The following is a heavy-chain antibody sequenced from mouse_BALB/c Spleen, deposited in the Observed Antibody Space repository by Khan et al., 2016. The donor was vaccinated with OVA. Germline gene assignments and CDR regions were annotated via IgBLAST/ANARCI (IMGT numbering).Heavy chain of an antibody. CDR2: INSNGGST. CDR1: GFTFNNYG. J-gene: IGHJ2*01. D-gene: IGHD2-3*01. CDR3: SRDGYYETYFDY. Sequence: EVELVESGGGLVQPGGSLKLSCAASGFTFNNYGMSWVRQTPDKRLELVATINSNGGSTYYPDSVQGRFTISRANGQHTLYLQMSSLKSEDTAMYYCSRDGYYETYFDYWGQGTTLTVSS. V-gene: IGHV5-6-3*01.